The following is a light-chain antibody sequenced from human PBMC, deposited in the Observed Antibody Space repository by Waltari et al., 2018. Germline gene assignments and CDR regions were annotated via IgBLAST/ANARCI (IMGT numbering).Light chain of an antibody. CDR2: QVS. CDR3: CSYAGSSTWV. J-gene: IGLJ3*02. Sequence: QSALTQPASVSGSPGQSITISCTGTSSDVGSYNLVSWYQQHPGKAPKLMIYQVSKRPPGVSNRFSGAKSRNTASLTIAGLQAEDEADYYCCSYAGSSTWVFGGGTKLTVL. V-gene: IGLV2-23*02. CDR1: SSDVGSYNL.